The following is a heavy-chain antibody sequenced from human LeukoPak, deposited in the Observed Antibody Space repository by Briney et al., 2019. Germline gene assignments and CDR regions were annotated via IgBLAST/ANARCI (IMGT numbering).Heavy chain of an antibody. V-gene: IGHV4-34*01. CDR3: ARVDCSSASCYKPDAFDI. Sequence: SETLSLTCAVYGGSFSGYYWSWIRQPPGKGLEWIGEINHSGSTNYNPSLKSRDTISVDTSKNQFSLKLSSVTAADTAVYYCARVDCSSASCYKPDAFDIWGQGTMVTVSS. CDR1: GGSFSGYY. CDR2: INHSGST. J-gene: IGHJ3*02. D-gene: IGHD2-2*02.